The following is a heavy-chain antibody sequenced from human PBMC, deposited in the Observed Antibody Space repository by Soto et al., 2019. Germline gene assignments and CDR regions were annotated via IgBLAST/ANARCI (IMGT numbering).Heavy chain of an antibody. CDR2: MNPNSGNT. D-gene: IGHD3-10*01. V-gene: IGHV1-8*01. Sequence: ASLKVSCKSSGCPFTSYDINWVRQATGQGLEWMGWMNPNSGNTGYAQKFQGRVTMTRNTSISTAYMELSSLRSEDTAVYYCARGLYLLWFGESLRFDPWGQGTLVTVSS. J-gene: IGHJ5*02. CDR1: GCPFTSYD. CDR3: ARGLYLLWFGESLRFDP.